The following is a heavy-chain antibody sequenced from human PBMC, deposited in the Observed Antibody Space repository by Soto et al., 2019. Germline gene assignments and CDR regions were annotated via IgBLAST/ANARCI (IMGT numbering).Heavy chain of an antibody. Sequence: EVQLVESGGGLVQPGGSLRLSCAASGFTFSSYWMSWVRQAPGKGLEWVANIKQDGSEKYYVDSVKGRFTISRDNAKNSLYLQMNSLRAEDTAVYYCARAMAPNPDAFDIWGQGTMVTVSS. CDR3: ARAMAPNPDAFDI. J-gene: IGHJ3*02. D-gene: IGHD5-12*01. CDR1: GFTFSSYW. V-gene: IGHV3-7*03. CDR2: IKQDGSEK.